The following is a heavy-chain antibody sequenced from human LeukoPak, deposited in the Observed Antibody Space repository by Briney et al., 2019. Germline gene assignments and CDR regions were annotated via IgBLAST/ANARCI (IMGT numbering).Heavy chain of an antibody. D-gene: IGHD6-19*01. CDR1: GFTFSSYA. V-gene: IGHV3-30-3*01. Sequence: PGGSLRLSCAASGFTFSSYAMHWVRQAPGKGLEWVAVISYDGSNKYYADSVKGRFTISRDNSKNTLYLQMNSLRAEDTAVYYCARVTSSGWYGGAFDIWGQGTMVTVSS. CDR3: ARVTSSGWYGGAFDI. CDR2: ISYDGSNK. J-gene: IGHJ3*02.